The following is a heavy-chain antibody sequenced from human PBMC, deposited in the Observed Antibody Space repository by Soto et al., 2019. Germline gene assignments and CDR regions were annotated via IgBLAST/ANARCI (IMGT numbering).Heavy chain of an antibody. CDR3: ARESEDLTSNFDY. J-gene: IGHJ4*02. CDR1: GFTFTRYS. V-gene: IGHV3-21*01. Sequence: GGTLRLSCAASGFTFTRYSMNWVRQAPGKGLEWVSSISSTTNYIYYADSMKGRFTVSRDNAKNSVYLEMNSLSAEDTAVYYCARESEDLTSNFDYWGQGTLVTVSS. CDR2: ISSTTNYI.